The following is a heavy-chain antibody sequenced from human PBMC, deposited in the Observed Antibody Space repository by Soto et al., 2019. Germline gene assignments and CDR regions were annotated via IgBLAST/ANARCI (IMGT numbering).Heavy chain of an antibody. CDR1: GFTFSSFD. CDR3: AKGRFDVVTISPFDH. V-gene: IGHV3-30*09. D-gene: IGHD3-3*02. CDR2: ISYDGTEE. Sequence: PGGSLRLSCAASGFTFSSFDMHWVRQAPGEGLEWVAVISYDGTEEKYADSVKGRAAVSRDNSKNTVYLQMNRLRGDDSAIYYCAKGRFDVVTISPFDHWGQGTLVTV. J-gene: IGHJ4*01.